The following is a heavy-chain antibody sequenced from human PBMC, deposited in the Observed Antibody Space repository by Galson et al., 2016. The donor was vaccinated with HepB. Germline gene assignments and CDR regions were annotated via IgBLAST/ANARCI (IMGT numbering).Heavy chain of an antibody. Sequence: SETLSLTCTVSSGSIRGYYWSWIRQPPGKGLEWIGYIYYSGSTNYNPSLRSRVTISVDTSKNQFSLKLSSVTAADTAVYYCARGGDPDYFDYWGQGTLVTVSS. J-gene: IGHJ4*02. D-gene: IGHD2-21*02. CDR2: IYYSGST. CDR1: SGSIRGYY. V-gene: IGHV4-59*01. CDR3: ARGGDPDYFDY.